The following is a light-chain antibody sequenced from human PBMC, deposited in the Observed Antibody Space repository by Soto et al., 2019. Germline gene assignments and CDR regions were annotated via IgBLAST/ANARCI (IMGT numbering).Light chain of an antibody. Sequence: EIVLTQSPGTLSLSPGDRVTLSCRASQSLRSSYLAWYQQKPGQAPRLLIYGASSRATGIPDRFSGSGSGTDFTLTISRLDPEDFAVYYCPQYGGSPYTFGQGTKLEIK. J-gene: IGKJ2*01. V-gene: IGKV3-20*01. CDR3: PQYGGSPYT. CDR2: GAS. CDR1: QSLRSSY.